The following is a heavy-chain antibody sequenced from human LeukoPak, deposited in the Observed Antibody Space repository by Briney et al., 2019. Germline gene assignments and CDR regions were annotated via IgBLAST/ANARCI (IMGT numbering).Heavy chain of an antibody. CDR3: ARGSGEGYTYGRYYFDY. CDR2: INPNTGGT. D-gene: IGHD5-18*01. J-gene: IGHJ4*02. Sequence: ASVKVSCKASRYTFTGYYMHWVRQAPGQGLEWMGWINPNTGGTDYAQKFQGRVTMTRDTSISTAYMELSRLRSDDTAVYYCARGSGEGYTYGRYYFDYWGQGTLVTVSS. CDR1: RYTFTGYY. V-gene: IGHV1-2*02.